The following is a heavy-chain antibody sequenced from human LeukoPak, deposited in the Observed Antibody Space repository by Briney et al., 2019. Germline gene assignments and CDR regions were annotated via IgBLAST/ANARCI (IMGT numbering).Heavy chain of an antibody. Sequence: SETLSLTCTVSGASVSSASYWSWIRQPPGNGVEWIAHIYNGVNTNYNPSLKSRVTISVDTSKNQFSLRLNSVTAADTAVYYCARSRAFNSGAFDPWGQGSLVTVSS. J-gene: IGHJ5*02. D-gene: IGHD1-26*01. CDR3: ARSRAFNSGAFDP. CDR1: GASVSSASY. CDR2: IYNGVNT. V-gene: IGHV4-61*01.